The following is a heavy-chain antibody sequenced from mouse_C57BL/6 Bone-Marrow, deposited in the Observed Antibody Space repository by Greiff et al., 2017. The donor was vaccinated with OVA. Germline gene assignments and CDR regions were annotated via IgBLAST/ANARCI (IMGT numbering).Heavy chain of an antibody. CDR2: IRNKANGYTT. V-gene: IGHV7-3*01. CDR1: GFTFTDYY. J-gene: IGHJ4*01. D-gene: IGHD1-1*01. CDR3: ARYGSSDYAMDY. Sequence: EVQLVESGGGLVQPGGSLSLSCAASGFTFTDYYMSWVRQPPGKALEWLGFIRNKANGYTTEYSASVKGRFTISRDNSQSILYLQMNALRAEDSATYYCARYGSSDYAMDYWGQGTSVTVSS.